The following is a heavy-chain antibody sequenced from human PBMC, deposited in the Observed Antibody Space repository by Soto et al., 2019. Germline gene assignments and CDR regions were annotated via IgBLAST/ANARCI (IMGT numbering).Heavy chain of an antibody. J-gene: IGHJ4*02. CDR2: ISYRGTT. CDR1: GGSISSADYF. CDR3: ARATSYCGRTSCYPSEY. D-gene: IGHD2-2*01. Sequence: PSETLSLTCTVSGGSISSADYFWSWILHPPGKGLEWIGYISYRGTTSYNPSLESRLRMSVDRSGNQFSLQLTSVTAADTAVYYCARATSYCGRTSCYPSEYWGKGDLVNVSS. V-gene: IGHV4-30-4*01.